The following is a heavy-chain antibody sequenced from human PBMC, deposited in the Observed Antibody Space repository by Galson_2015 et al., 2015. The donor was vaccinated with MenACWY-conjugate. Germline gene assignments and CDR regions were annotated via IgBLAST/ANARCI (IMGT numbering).Heavy chain of an antibody. CDR2: MLNTGST. Sequence: NWIRQSPGKALQLIGYMLNTGSTTYHSSFESRVTISMDRSRNLFSLKLTSVTAADTAVYYCARGYYRSGSYIDYWGQGTLVTVSS. J-gene: IGHJ4*02. V-gene: IGHV4-4*09. CDR3: ARGYYRSGSYIDY. D-gene: IGHD3-10*01.